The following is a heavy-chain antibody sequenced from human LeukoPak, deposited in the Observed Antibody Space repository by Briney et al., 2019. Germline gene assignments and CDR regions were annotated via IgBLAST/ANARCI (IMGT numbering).Heavy chain of an antibody. J-gene: IGHJ4*02. CDR3: ARRGYSYEYYFDY. V-gene: IGHV4-59*12. Sequence: SETLSLTCTVSGGSIGTYYWNWVRQPPGKGLEWIGYIYYSGNTDYNPSLKSRVTISVDTSKNQFSLKLSSVTAADTAVYYCARRGYSYEYYFDYWGQGTLVTVSS. CDR2: IYYSGNT. CDR1: GGSIGTYY. D-gene: IGHD5-18*01.